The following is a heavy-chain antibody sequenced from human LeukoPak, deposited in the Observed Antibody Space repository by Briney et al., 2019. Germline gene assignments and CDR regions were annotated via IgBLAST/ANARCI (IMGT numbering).Heavy chain of an antibody. CDR1: GGSISSYY. V-gene: IGHV4-59*01. D-gene: IGHD6-13*01. Sequence: SETLSLTCTVSGGSISSYYWSWIRQPPGKGLEWIGYIYYSGSTNYSPSLTSRVTISVDTSKNQFSLKLSSVTAADTAVYYCARRSYLDSSSSNWFDPWGQGTLVTVSS. CDR2: IYYSGST. J-gene: IGHJ5*02. CDR3: ARRSYLDSSSSNWFDP.